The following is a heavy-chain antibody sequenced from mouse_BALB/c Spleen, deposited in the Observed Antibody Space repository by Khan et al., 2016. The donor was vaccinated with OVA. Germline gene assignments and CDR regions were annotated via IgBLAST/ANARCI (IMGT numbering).Heavy chain of an antibody. V-gene: IGHV2-6-7*01. D-gene: IGHD2-10*01. CDR3: ACAYYGNYREAMDY. CDR2: IRRDGST. Sequence: VQLQESGPGLVAPSQSLSITCTVSGFSLTGYGVNWVRQPPGKGLEWLGMIRRDGSTDYNSALKSRVSNSKEKSKGQVFLTANRLQTNDAAKYSCACAYYGNYREAMDYWGQGTSVTVSS. J-gene: IGHJ4*01. CDR1: GFSLTGYG.